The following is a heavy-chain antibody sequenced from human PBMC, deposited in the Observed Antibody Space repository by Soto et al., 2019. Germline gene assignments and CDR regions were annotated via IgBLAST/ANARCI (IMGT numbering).Heavy chain of an antibody. CDR1: GGSISSSSYY. J-gene: IGHJ6*02. Sequence: AETLSLTCTVSGGSISSSSYYWGWMRQPPGKGLEWIGSIYYSGSTYYNPSLKSRVTISVDTSKNQFSLKLSSVTVADTAVYYCARRRVIHYYYGMDVWGQGTTVTVSS. CDR2: IYYSGST. D-gene: IGHD3-9*01. CDR3: ARRRVIHYYYGMDV. V-gene: IGHV4-39*01.